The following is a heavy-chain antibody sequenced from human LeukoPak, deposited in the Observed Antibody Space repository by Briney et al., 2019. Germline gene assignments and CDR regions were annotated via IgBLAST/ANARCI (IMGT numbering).Heavy chain of an antibody. D-gene: IGHD5-18*01. CDR3: AKDPPATQLWVQGSYGMDV. CDR2: ISGSGGST. J-gene: IGHJ6*02. Sequence: PGGSLRLSCAASGFTFSSYAMSWVRQAPGKGLEWVSAISGSGGSTYYADSVKGRFTISRDNSKNTLYLQMNSLRAEDTAVYYCAKDPPATQLWVQGSYGMDVWGQGTTVTVSS. V-gene: IGHV3-23*01. CDR1: GFTFSSYA.